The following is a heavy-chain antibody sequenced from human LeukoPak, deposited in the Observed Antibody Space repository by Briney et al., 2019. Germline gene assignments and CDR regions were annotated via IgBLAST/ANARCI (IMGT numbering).Heavy chain of an antibody. Sequence: SETLSLTCTVSGYSISSGYYWGWIRQPPGKGLEWIGSIYHSGSTYYNPSLKSRVTISVDTSKNQFSLKLSSVTAADTAVYYCVVVPSSWYWYAFDIWGQGTMVTVSS. V-gene: IGHV4-38-2*02. CDR3: VVVPSSWYWYAFDI. D-gene: IGHD6-13*01. CDR1: GYSISSGYY. J-gene: IGHJ3*02. CDR2: IYHSGST.